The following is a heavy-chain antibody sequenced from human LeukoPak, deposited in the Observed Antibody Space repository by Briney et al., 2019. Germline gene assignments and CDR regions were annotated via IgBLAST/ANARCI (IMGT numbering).Heavy chain of an antibody. CDR2: VSSSSSYI. V-gene: IGHV3-21*01. D-gene: IGHD3-10*01. J-gene: IGHJ4*02. CDR3: ARDITLYVDY. Sequence: GGSLRLSCAASGFTFSSYSMNWVRQAPGKGLEWVSSVSSSSSYIYYADSVKGRFTISRDNAKNSLYLQMNSLRAEDTAVYYCARDITLYVDYWGQGTLVTVSS. CDR1: GFTFSSYS.